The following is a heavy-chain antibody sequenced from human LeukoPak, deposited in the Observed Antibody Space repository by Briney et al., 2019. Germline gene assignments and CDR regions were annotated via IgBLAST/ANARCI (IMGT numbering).Heavy chain of an antibody. V-gene: IGHV4-59*01. D-gene: IGHD2-21*02. CDR1: GGSISSYY. CDR3: ARGGGGLLPPREYYFDY. J-gene: IGHJ4*02. CDR2: IYYSGST. Sequence: MASETLSLTCTVSGGSISSYYWSWIRQPPGKGLEWIGYIYYSGSTNYNPSLKSRVTISVDTSKNQFSLKLSSVTAADTAVYYYARGGGGLLPPREYYFDYWGRGTLVTVSS.